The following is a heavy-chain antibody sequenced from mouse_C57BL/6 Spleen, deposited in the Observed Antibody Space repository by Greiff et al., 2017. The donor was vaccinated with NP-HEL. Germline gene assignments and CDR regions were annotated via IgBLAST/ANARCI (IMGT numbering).Heavy chain of an antibody. CDR3: ARKGNLYAMDY. CDR1: GYTFTSYW. D-gene: IGHD2-1*01. J-gene: IGHJ4*01. Sequence: VKLKQPGAELVRPGSSVKLSCKASGYTFTSYWMDWVKQRPGQGLEWIGNIYPSDSETHYNQKFKDKATLTVDKSSSTAYMQLSSLTSEDSAVYYCARKGNLYAMDYWGQGTSVTVSS. CDR2: IYPSDSET. V-gene: IGHV1-61*01.